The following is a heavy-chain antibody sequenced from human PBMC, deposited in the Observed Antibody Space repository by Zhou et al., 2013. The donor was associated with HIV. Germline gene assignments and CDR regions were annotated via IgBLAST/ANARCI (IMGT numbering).Heavy chain of an antibody. CDR2: IIPMFGTV. D-gene: IGHD6-6*01. V-gene: IGHV1-69*05. J-gene: IGHJ4*02. Sequence: QVQLVQSGAEVKKPGSSVKVSCTASGGTLTTYALSWVRQAPGQGLEWMGGIIPMFGTVNYAQKFQGRVTITRDTSASTAYMELSSLRSEDTAVYYCARDSSSSCFDYWGQGNPGHRLL. CDR1: GGTLTTYA. CDR3: ARDSSSSCFDY.